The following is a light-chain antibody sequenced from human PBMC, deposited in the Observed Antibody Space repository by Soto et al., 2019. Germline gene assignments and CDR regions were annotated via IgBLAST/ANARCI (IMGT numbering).Light chain of an antibody. J-gene: IGKJ3*01. CDR1: QSITYY. CDR2: SVA. Sequence: DIQMTQSPSSLSASVGDRVTITCRASQSITYYLNWYQQRPGEAPKLLIYSVAILQNGVPSRFSGGGSETDFTLTISSLQPEDFATYYCQQSYSAPFTFGPGTKVDTK. V-gene: IGKV1-39*01. CDR3: QQSYSAPFT.